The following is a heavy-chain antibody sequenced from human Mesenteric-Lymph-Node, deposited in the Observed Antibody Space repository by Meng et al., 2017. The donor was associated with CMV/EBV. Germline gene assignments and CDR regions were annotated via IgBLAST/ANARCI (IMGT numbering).Heavy chain of an antibody. Sequence: GGSLRLSCAASGFTFSSYGMHWVRQAPGKGLEWVAFIRYDGSNKYYADSVKGRFTISRDNSKNTLYLQMNSLRAEDTAVYYCAKTAYDFWSGYSSPDYYYYGIDVWGQGTTVTVSS. J-gene: IGHJ6*02. CDR3: AKTAYDFWSGYSSPDYYYYGIDV. CDR1: GFTFSSYG. D-gene: IGHD3/OR15-3a*01. V-gene: IGHV3-30*02. CDR2: IRYDGSNK.